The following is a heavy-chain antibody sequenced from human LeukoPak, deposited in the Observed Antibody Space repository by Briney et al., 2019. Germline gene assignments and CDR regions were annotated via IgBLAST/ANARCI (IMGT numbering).Heavy chain of an antibody. CDR2: ISSSGSTI. D-gene: IGHD4-17*01. CDR1: GFTFSSYE. CDR3: ARVVGYGAFDY. Sequence: GGSLRLSCAASGFTFSSYEMNWVRQAPGKGLEWVSYISSSGSTIYYADSVKGRFTISRDNAKNSLYLQMNSLRAEDTAVYYCARVVGYGAFDYWGQGTLVTVSS. V-gene: IGHV3-48*03. J-gene: IGHJ4*02.